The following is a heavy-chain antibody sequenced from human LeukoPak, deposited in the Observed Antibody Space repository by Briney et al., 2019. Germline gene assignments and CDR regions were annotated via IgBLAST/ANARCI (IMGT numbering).Heavy chain of an antibody. CDR2: IYHSGST. V-gene: IGHV4-4*02. J-gene: IGHJ5*02. D-gene: IGHD3-3*01. CDR3: ARLRFLEWLEFDP. CDR1: GGSISSSNW. Sequence: SETLSLTCAVSGGSISSSNWWSWVRQPPGKGLEWIGEIYHSGSTNYNPSLKSRVTISVDKSKNQFSLKLSSVTAADTAVYYCARLRFLEWLEFDPWGQGTLVTVSS.